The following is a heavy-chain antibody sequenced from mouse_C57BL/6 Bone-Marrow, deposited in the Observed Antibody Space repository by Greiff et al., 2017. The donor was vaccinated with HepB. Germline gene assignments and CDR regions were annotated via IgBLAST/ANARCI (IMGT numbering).Heavy chain of an antibody. D-gene: IGHD1-1*01. CDR1: GFTFNTYA. V-gene: IGHV10-3*01. Sequence: EVMLVESGGGLVQPKGSLKLSCAASGFTFNTYAMHWVRQAPGKGLEWVARIRSKSSNYATYYADSVKDRFTISRDDSQSMLYLQMNNLKTEDTAMYYCVRVKTVVATGGYYAMDYWGQGTSVTVSS. J-gene: IGHJ4*01. CDR3: VRVKTVVATGGYYAMDY. CDR2: IRSKSSNYAT.